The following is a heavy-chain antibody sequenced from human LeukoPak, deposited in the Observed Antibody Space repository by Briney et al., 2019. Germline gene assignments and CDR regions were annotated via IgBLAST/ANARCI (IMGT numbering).Heavy chain of an antibody. CDR3: AREADYYDSSGLTDAFDI. D-gene: IGHD3-22*01. V-gene: IGHV4-30-4*08. CDR2: IYYSGST. CDR1: GGSISSGDYY. J-gene: IGHJ3*02. Sequence: SQTLSLTCTVSGGSISSGDYYWRWIRQPPGTGLEWIGYIYYSGSTYYNPSLKSRVTISVDTSKNQFSLKLSSVTAADTAVYYCAREADYYDSSGLTDAFDIWGQGTMVTVSS.